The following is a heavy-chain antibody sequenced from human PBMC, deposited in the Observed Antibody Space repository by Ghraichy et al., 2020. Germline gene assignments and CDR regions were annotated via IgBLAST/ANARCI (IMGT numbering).Heavy chain of an antibody. J-gene: IGHJ4*02. CDR2: ISYDGTHK. V-gene: IGHV3-30*18. CDR1: GFSFGSFG. Sequence: GGSLRLSCAASGFSFGSFGMHWVRQAPGKGLEWVSVISYDGTHKYYADSVKGRFTISRDNSKNTLYLQMNSLRADDTAFYYCANERTYDYGWTSNYWGQGTLVTVSS. CDR3: ANERTYDYGWTSNY. D-gene: IGHD4/OR15-4a*01.